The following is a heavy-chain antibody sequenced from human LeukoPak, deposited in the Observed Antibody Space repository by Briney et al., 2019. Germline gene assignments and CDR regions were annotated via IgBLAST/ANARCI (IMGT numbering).Heavy chain of an antibody. J-gene: IGHJ4*02. Sequence: ASVKVSCKASGYTFTDYYIHWVRQAPGQGLEWMGWIKPNTGDTHSAQNFQGRVTMTRDTSTSTVYMELSSLRSEDTAVYYCARDRTLEHGVLDYWGQGTLVTVSS. CDR1: GYTFTDYY. CDR2: IKPNTGDT. CDR3: ARDRTLEHGVLDY. V-gene: IGHV1-2*02. D-gene: IGHD1/OR15-1a*01.